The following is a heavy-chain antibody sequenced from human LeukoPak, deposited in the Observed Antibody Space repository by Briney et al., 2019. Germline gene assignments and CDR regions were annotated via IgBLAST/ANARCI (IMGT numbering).Heavy chain of an antibody. CDR1: GFTFSSFE. CDR3: AGGPQYGGSFAY. D-gene: IGHD1-26*01. V-gene: IGHV3-48*03. J-gene: IGHJ4*02. Sequence: GGSLRLSCAASGFTFSSFEMAWVRQAPGKGLEWVSYISNSGSTIKDADSVKGRFAISRDNAKNSLSLQMNNLRAEDTAVYYCAGGPQYGGSFAYWGQGTLVTVSS. CDR2: ISNSGSTI.